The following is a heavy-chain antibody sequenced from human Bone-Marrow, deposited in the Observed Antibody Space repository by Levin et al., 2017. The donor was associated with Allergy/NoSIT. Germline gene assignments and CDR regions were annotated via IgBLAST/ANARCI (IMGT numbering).Heavy chain of an antibody. CDR3: ARVSLDGASYFAY. CDR2: INSDETIT. CDR1: GFTFSNYW. D-gene: IGHD4/OR15-4a*01. V-gene: IGHV3-74*01. J-gene: IGHJ4*02. Sequence: GESLKISCAASGFTFSNYWMYWVRQAPGKGLMWVSRINSDETITTYADSVKGRFTISRDNAKNTLFLQMNSLRAEDTAVYYCARVSLDGASYFAYWGQGALVTVSS.